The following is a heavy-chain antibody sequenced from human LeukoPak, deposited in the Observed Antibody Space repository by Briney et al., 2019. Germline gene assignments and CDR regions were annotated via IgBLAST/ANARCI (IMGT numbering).Heavy chain of an antibody. V-gene: IGHV4-59*01. J-gene: IGHJ3*02. D-gene: IGHD3-3*01. CDR3: AKGYDFHAFDI. Sequence: SETLSLTCTVSGGSISSYYWSWIRQPPGKGLEWIGYIYYSGSTNYNPSLKSRVTISVDTSKNQFSLKLSSVTAADTAVYYCAKGYDFHAFDIWGQGTMVTVSS. CDR2: IYYSGST. CDR1: GGSISSYY.